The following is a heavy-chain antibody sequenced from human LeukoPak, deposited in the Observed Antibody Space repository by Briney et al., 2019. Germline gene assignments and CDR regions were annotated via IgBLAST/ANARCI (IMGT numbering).Heavy chain of an antibody. CDR3: ARGFKMVEYWGKTNWFDH. D-gene: IGHD7-27*01. CDR2: IYYSGST. CDR1: GGSISRSNYY. V-gene: IGHV4-39*07. J-gene: IGHJ5*02. Sequence: SETLSLTCTVSGGSISRSNYYWGWIRQPPGKGLEWIGTIYYSGSTYYNPSLKSRVTISLDTSKNQFSLKLSSVTAADTAVYYCARGFKMVEYWGKTNWFDHWGQGTLVTVSS.